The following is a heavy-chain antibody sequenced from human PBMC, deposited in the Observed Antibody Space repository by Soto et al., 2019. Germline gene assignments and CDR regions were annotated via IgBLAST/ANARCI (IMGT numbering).Heavy chain of an antibody. CDR2: IRPYNGET. CDR1: GYTFSSIG. D-gene: IGHD3-10*01. J-gene: IGHJ4*02. CDR3: ARDLDGSGSYFTDF. Sequence: QVQLVQSGAEVKKPGASVKVSCEASGYTFSSIGISWVRQAPGQGLEWMGWIRPYNGETYYTQRLQGRVTMTTDTSTSTAYMELWSLRSDDTAIYYCARDLDGSGSYFTDFWGQGTLVTVSS. V-gene: IGHV1-18*01.